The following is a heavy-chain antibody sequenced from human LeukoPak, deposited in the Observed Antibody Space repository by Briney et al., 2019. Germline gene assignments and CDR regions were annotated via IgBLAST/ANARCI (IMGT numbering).Heavy chain of an antibody. CDR1: GGSISSYY. Sequence: SETLSLTCTVSGGSISSYYWSWIRQPPGKGLEWIGYIYYSGSTNYNPSLTSRVTISVDTSKNQFSLNLKSVTAADTAVYYCARGKGYFDYWGQGTLVTVSS. J-gene: IGHJ4*02. CDR3: ARGKGYFDY. CDR2: IYYSGST. V-gene: IGHV4-59*01.